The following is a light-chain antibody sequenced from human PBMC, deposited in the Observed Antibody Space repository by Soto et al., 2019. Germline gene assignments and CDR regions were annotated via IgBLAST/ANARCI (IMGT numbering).Light chain of an antibody. CDR3: AAWDDSLNGPYV. V-gene: IGLV1-44*01. CDR2: SNN. CDR1: SSNIGSNT. Sequence: QTALTQPPSASGTPGQRVTISCSGSSSNIGSNTVNWYQQLPGTAPKLLIYSNNQRPSGVPDRSSGSKSGTSASLAISGLQSEDEADYYCAAWDDSLNGPYVFGTGTKVTVL. J-gene: IGLJ1*01.